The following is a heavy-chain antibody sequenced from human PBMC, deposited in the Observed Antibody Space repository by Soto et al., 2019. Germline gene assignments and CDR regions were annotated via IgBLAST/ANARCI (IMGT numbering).Heavy chain of an antibody. CDR1: GGTFSSYA. J-gene: IGHJ6*02. Sequence: QVQLVQSGAEVKKPGSSVQVSCTDSGGTFSSYAISWVRQAPGQGLEWMGGVIPISDTTNYAQKFQGRVTITADESTSTAYMELSSLRSEDTAVYYCARSQGSSTSLEIYYYYYYGMDVWGQGTTVTVSS. CDR2: VIPISDTT. CDR3: ARSQGSSTSLEIYYYYYYGMDV. D-gene: IGHD2-2*01. V-gene: IGHV1-69*01.